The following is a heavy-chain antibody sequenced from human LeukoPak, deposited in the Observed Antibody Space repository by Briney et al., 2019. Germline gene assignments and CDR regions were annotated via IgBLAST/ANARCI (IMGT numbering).Heavy chain of an antibody. CDR2: ISSSSSYI. CDR3: ARDGSGWYYFDY. V-gene: IGHV3-21*01. Sequence: GGSLRLSCAASGFTFSSYSMNWVRQAPGKGLEWASSISSSSSYIYYADSVKGRFTISRDNAKNSLYLQMNSLRAEDTAVYYCARDGSGWYYFDYWGQGTLVTVSS. J-gene: IGHJ4*02. CDR1: GFTFSSYS. D-gene: IGHD6-19*01.